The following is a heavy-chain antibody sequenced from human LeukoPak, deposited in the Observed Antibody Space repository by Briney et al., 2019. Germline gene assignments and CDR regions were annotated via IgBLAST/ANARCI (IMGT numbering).Heavy chain of an antibody. CDR2: IHSRGATT. V-gene: IGHV3-23*01. CDR1: GFTFSSYA. Sequence: PGGSLRLSCAASGFTFSSYAMSWVRQAPGKGLEWVSGIHSRGATTYHAESVKGRFTVSRDNSENTLYLQMSSLRPEDTAVYYCVRTLYDFWSGIYDFWGRGTLVTVSS. J-gene: IGHJ4*02. D-gene: IGHD3-3*01. CDR3: VRTLYDFWSGIYDF.